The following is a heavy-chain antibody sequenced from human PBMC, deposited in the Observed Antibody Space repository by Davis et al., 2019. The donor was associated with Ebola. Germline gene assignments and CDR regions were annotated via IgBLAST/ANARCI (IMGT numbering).Heavy chain of an antibody. CDR1: GFTLSRHA. CDR2: IQSDGSQK. Sequence: GESLKISCAASGFTLSRHAMHWVRQAPGKGLEWVAFIQSDGSQKYYADSVQGRFTISRDSTSNTLYLQMNGLRAEDTAVYYCARSSYQPDYWGQGTLVTVSS. CDR3: ARSSYQPDY. V-gene: IGHV3-33*05. J-gene: IGHJ4*02. D-gene: IGHD2-2*01.